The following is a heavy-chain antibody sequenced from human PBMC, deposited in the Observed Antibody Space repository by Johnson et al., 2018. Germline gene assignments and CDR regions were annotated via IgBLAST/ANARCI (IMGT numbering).Heavy chain of an antibody. J-gene: IGHJ6*03. D-gene: IGHD4-17*01. CDR1: GFTFGDFA. CDR2: IRSKAYGGTT. V-gene: IGHV3-49*03. CDR3: TRLRTDYGDSVGYNMDV. Sequence: VQLVQSGGGVVQPGRSLRLSCTASGFTFGDFAMSWFRQAPGKGLECVGFIRSKAYGGTTEYAASVEGRFTISRDDSKSITYLQMNSLTIEDAALYYCTRLRTDYGDSVGYNMDVWGKGTTVTVSS.